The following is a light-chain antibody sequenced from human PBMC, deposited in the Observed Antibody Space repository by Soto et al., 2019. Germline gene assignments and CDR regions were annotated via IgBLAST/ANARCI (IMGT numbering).Light chain of an antibody. Sequence: DIQMTQSPSTLSASAGDRVTITCRASQSINTRLAWYQQKPGQAPKLLIYDASSLESGVPSRFSGSGSGTEFTIIIGGLQSDDFATYYCQEYSSYWTFGQGTKVEIK. CDR2: DAS. CDR3: QEYSSYWT. CDR1: QSINTR. J-gene: IGKJ1*01. V-gene: IGKV1-5*01.